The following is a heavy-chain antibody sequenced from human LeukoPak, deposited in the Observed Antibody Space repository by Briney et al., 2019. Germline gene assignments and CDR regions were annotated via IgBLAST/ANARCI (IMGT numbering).Heavy chain of an antibody. CDR2: ISGSGGST. Sequence: GGSLRLSCAASGFTFSSYAMSWVRQAPGKGLDWVSAISGSGGSTYYADSVKGRFTISRDNSKNTLYLQMNSLRAEDTAVYYCAKDSQLWLPSSLDYWGQGTLVTVSS. V-gene: IGHV3-23*01. J-gene: IGHJ4*02. CDR3: AKDSQLWLPSSLDY. D-gene: IGHD5-18*01. CDR1: GFTFSSYA.